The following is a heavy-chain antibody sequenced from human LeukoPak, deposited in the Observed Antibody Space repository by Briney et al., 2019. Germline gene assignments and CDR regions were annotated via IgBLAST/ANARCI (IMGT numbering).Heavy chain of an antibody. V-gene: IGHV1-46*01. CDR1: GYTFTSYY. D-gene: IGHD2-15*01. CDR2: INPSGGST. CDR3: ARDQGSGDYYYYGMDV. Sequence: ASVKVSCKASGYTFTSYYMHWVRQAPGQGLEWMGIINPSGGSTSYAQKFQGRVTMTRDTSTSTVYMELSSLRSEDTAVYYCARDQGSGDYYYYGMDVWGQGTTVTASS. J-gene: IGHJ6*02.